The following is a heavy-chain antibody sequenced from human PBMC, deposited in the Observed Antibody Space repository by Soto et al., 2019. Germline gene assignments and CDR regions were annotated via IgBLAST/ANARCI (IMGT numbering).Heavy chain of an antibody. V-gene: IGHV4-59*01. CDR3: ATATSSWTIYDY. J-gene: IGHJ4*02. Sequence: SETLSLTCTVSGGSISSYYWSWIRQPPGKGLEWIGYIHYSGITNYNPSLKSRVTISVDTSKSQFSLRLSSVTAADTAVYYCATATSSWTIYDYWGQGTLVTVSS. CDR2: IHYSGIT. CDR1: GGSISSYY. D-gene: IGHD6-13*01.